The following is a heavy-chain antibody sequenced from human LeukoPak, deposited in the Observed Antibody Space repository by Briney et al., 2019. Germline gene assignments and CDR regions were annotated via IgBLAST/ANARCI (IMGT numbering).Heavy chain of an antibody. V-gene: IGHV1-58*01. CDR2: IVVGSGNT. Sequence: SVKVSCKASGFTFTSSAVQWVRQARGQRLEWIGWIVVGSGNTNYAQKFQERVTITRDMSTSTAYMELSSLRSEDTAVYYCAALSDCSSTSCSHYYYYMDVWGRGTTVTVSS. D-gene: IGHD2-2*01. J-gene: IGHJ6*03. CDR3: AALSDCSSTSCSHYYYYMDV. CDR1: GFTFTSSA.